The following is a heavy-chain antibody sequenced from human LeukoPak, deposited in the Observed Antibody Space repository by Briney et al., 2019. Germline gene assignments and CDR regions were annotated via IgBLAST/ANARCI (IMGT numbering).Heavy chain of an antibody. D-gene: IGHD4-11*01. Sequence: ASVKVSCKDSGYAFTSYDITWVRQATGQGLEWMGWMNPNSGNTGYAQRFQGRVTMTRDTSISTAYMELSSLRSEDTAVYYCARGYSNYDATRTKSFYYMDVWGEGTTVTVSS. J-gene: IGHJ6*03. CDR2: MNPNSGNT. V-gene: IGHV1-8*01. CDR1: GYAFTSYD. CDR3: ARGYSNYDATRTKSFYYMDV.